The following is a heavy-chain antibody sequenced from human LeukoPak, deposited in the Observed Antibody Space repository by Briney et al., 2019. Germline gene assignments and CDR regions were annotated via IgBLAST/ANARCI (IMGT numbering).Heavy chain of an antibody. CDR3: ARAGLIVGAFYAFDI. D-gene: IGHD1-26*01. CDR1: VGSFSGYY. J-gene: IGHJ3*02. CDR2: INHSGST. V-gene: IGHV4-34*01. Sequence: PSETLSLTCAVYVGSFSGYYWSWIRQPPGKGLEWIGEINHSGSTNYNPSLKSRVTISVDTSKNQFSLKLSSVTAADTAVYYCARAGLIVGAFYAFDIWGQGTMVTVSS.